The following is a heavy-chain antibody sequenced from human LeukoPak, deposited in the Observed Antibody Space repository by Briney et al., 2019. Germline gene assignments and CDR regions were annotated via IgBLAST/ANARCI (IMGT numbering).Heavy chain of an antibody. D-gene: IGHD1-26*01. J-gene: IGHJ4*02. CDR2: IIPILGIA. CDR3: AREDDIVGATTLDY. CDR1: GGTFSSYA. V-gene: IGHV1-69*04. Sequence: GASVKVSCKASGGTFSSYAISWVRQAPGQGLEWMGRIIPILGIANYAQKFQGRVTITADKSTSTAYMELSSLRSEDTAVYYCAREDDIVGATTLDYWGQGTLVTVSS.